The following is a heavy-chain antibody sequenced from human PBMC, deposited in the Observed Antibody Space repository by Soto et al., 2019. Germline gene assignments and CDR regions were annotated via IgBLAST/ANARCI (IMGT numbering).Heavy chain of an antibody. D-gene: IGHD3-16*02. CDR1: GFTFSSYA. V-gene: IGHV3-23*01. J-gene: IGHJ4*02. CDR2: ISGSGGST. CDR3: ATWGSYRSTKNPFDY. Sequence: GGFLRLSCAASGFTFSSYAMSWVRQAPGKGLEWVSAISGSGGSTYYADSVKGRFTISRDNSKNTLYLQMNSLRAEDTAVYYCATWGSYRSTKNPFDYWGQGTLVTVSS.